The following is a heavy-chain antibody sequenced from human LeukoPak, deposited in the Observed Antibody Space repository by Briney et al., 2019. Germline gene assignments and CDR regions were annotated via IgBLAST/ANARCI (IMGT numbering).Heavy chain of an antibody. CDR2: IYHNGGT. CDR3: ARHLRAVAGGRYFDY. CDR1: GGTISGYY. J-gene: IGHJ4*02. D-gene: IGHD6-19*01. Sequence: SETLSLTCTVSGGTISGYYWSWIRQPPGKGLEWIGYIYHNGGTNYNPSLQSRLTISVDTSKNQFSLKLSSVTAADTAVYYCARHLRAVAGGRYFDYWGQGTQVTVSS. V-gene: IGHV4-59*08.